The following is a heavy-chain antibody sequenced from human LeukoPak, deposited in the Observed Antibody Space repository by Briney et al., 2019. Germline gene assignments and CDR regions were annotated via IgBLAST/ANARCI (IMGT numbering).Heavy chain of an antibody. CDR1: GGSVSSSSYH. CDR3: ARDGTPNYSSGWVYMDV. D-gene: IGHD6-25*01. Sequence: PSETLSLTCTVSGGSVSSSSYHWGWIRQPPGKGLEWIGSIYYSGSTYYNPSLKSRVTISVDTSKNQFSLKLSSVTAADTAVYYCARDGTPNYSSGWVYMDVWGKGTTVTISS. J-gene: IGHJ6*03. CDR2: IYYSGST. V-gene: IGHV4-39*07.